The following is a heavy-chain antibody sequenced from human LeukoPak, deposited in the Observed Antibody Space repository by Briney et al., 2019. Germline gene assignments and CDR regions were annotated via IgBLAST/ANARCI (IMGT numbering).Heavy chain of an antibody. CDR2: INPKNAGT. CDR1: GYTFTGHY. V-gene: IGHV1-2*02. J-gene: IGHJ5*02. D-gene: IGHD6-13*01. CDR3: ARDQDSSSWNAFLSGKANWFDP. Sequence: GASVKVSCKASGYTFTGHYLHWVRQAPGQGLEWMGWINPKNAGTNFAQRFQGRVTMTRDTSISTAYMELSRLRSDDTAVYYCARDQDSSSWNAFLSGKANWFDPWGQGTLVTVSS.